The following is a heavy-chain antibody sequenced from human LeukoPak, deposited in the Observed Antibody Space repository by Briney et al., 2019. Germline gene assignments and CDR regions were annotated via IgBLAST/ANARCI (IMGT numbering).Heavy chain of an antibody. CDR3: ARDKAAIVDY. D-gene: IGHD6-13*01. V-gene: IGHV3-21*01. CDR2: ISSSSSYI. Sequence: GGSLRLSCAASGFTFSSYSMNWVRQAPGKGLEWVSSISSSSSYIYYADSVKGRFTISRDNAKNSLYLQMNSLRSEDTAVYYCARDKAAIVDYWGQGTLVTVSS. CDR1: GFTFSSYS. J-gene: IGHJ4*02.